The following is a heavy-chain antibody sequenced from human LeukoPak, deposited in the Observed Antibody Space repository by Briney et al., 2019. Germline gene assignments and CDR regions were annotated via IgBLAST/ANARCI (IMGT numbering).Heavy chain of an antibody. D-gene: IGHD3-22*01. CDR3: AKTAYYYDSSGYDSNWFDP. J-gene: IGHJ5*02. CDR2: IYTSGST. Sequence: NPSETLSLTCTVSGGSISSYYWSWIRQPAGKGLEWIGRIYTSGSTNYNPSLKSRVTMSVDTSKNQFSLKLSSVTAADTAVYYCAKTAYYYDSSGYDSNWFDPWGQGTLVTVSS. V-gene: IGHV4-4*07. CDR1: GGSISSYY.